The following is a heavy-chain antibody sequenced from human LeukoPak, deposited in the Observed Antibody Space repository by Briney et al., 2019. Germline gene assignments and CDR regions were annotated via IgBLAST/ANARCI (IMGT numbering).Heavy chain of an antibody. Sequence: GGSLRLSCAGSGFSISNYWMSWVRQAPGKGLEWVANIKQAESERFYVDSVKDRFIISRENAENSVYLQMNSLRDEDTAVYYCAKASGGYANDFYGMDVWGQGTTVTVSS. V-gene: IGHV3-7*01. CDR3: AKASGGYANDFYGMDV. D-gene: IGHD5-12*01. J-gene: IGHJ6*02. CDR2: IKQAESER. CDR1: GFSISNYW.